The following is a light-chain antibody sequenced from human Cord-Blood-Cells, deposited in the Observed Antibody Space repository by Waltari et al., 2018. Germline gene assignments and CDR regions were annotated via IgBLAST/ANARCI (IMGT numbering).Light chain of an antibody. Sequence: QSVLTQPPSVSGAPGQRVTISCTGSSSNIGAGYDVHWCQQLPGTAPKLLIYGNSNRPSGVPDRFSGSKSGTSASLAITGLQAEDEADYYCQSYDSSLGGQKVFGGGTKLTVL. J-gene: IGLJ2*01. CDR3: QSYDSSLGGQKV. CDR2: GNS. CDR1: SSNIGAGYD. V-gene: IGLV1-40*01.